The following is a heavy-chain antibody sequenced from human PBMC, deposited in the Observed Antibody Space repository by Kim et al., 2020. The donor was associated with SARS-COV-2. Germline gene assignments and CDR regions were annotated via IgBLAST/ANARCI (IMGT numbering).Heavy chain of an antibody. CDR1: GFTFSSYW. V-gene: IGHV3-7*01. Sequence: GGSLRLSCAASGFTFSSYWMSWVRQAPGKGLEWVANIKQDGSEKYYVDSVKGRFTISRDNAKNSLYLQMNSLRAEDTAVYYCARENGGDYVWNWFDPWGQGTLVTVSS. CDR2: IKQDGSEK. CDR3: ARENGGDYVWNWFDP. J-gene: IGHJ5*02. D-gene: IGHD4-17*01.